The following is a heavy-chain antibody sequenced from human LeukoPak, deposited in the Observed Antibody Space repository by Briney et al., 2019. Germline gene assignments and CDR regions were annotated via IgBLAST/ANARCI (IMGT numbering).Heavy chain of an antibody. Sequence: ASVKVSCKASGYTFTSYAMHWVRQAPGQRLEWMGWINAGNGNTKYSQKFQGRVTITRDTSASTAYMELSSLRSEDTAVYYCAGQWLDGYNWFDPWGQGTLVTVSS. J-gene: IGHJ5*02. CDR2: INAGNGNT. CDR3: AGQWLDGYNWFDP. CDR1: GYTFTSYA. V-gene: IGHV1-3*01. D-gene: IGHD6-19*01.